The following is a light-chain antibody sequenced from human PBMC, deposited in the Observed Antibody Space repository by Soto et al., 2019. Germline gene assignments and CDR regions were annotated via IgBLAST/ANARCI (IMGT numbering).Light chain of an antibody. CDR1: QGISNY. V-gene: IGKV1-27*01. J-gene: IGKJ4*01. Sequence: DIQMTQSPSSLSASVGDRVTITCRAIQGISNYLAWFQQKPGKVPKLLIYAASTLQSGVPSRFSGSGSGTDFTFTISILQPEDVATYYCHKYNSAPLTFGGGTKVEIK. CDR3: HKYNSAPLT. CDR2: AAS.